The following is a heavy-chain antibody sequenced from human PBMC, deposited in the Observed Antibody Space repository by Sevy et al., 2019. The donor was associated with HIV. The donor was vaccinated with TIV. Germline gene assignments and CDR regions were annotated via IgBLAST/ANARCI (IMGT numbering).Heavy chain of an antibody. Sequence: GGSLRLSCAASGFTFSSYAMSWVRQAPGKGLEWVSAISGSGGSTYYADSVKGRFTISRDNSKNTLYLQMNSLRAEDTAVYYCARDRVAYCSGGSCYSGGWFDPWGQGTLVTVSS. V-gene: IGHV3-23*01. CDR2: ISGSGGST. J-gene: IGHJ5*02. CDR1: GFTFSSYA. D-gene: IGHD2-15*01. CDR3: ARDRVAYCSGGSCYSGGWFDP.